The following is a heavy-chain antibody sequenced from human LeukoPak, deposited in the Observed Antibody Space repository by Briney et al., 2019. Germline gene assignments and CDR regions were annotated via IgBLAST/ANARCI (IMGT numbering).Heavy chain of an antibody. CDR3: AKVSGGGLYYDGMDV. CDR2: IWYDGSNK. J-gene: IGHJ6*02. CDR1: GFTFSSYG. D-gene: IGHD1-14*01. Sequence: GGSLRLSCAASGFTFSSYGMHWVRQAPGKGLEWVAVIWYDGSNKYYADSVKGRFTISRDNSKNTLYLQMNSLRAEDTAVYYCAKVSGGGLYYDGMDVWGQGTTVTVSS. V-gene: IGHV3-33*06.